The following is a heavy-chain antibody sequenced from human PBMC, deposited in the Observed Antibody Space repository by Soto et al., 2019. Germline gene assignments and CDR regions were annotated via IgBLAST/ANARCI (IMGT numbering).Heavy chain of an antibody. D-gene: IGHD3-10*01. CDR1: GGSISSYY. J-gene: IGHJ4*02. CDR2: INHSGST. Sequence: SETLSLTCTVSGGSISSYYWSWIRQPPGKGLEWIGEINHSGSTNYNPSLKSRVTISVDTSKNQFSLKLSSVTAADTAVYYCARAPPMVRGVRSLDYWGQGTLVTVSS. CDR3: ARAPPMVRGVRSLDY. V-gene: IGHV4-34*01.